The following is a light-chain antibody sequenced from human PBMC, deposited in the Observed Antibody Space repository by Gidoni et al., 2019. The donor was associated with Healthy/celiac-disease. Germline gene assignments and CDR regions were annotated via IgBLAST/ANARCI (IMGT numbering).Light chain of an antibody. J-gene: IGLJ3*02. V-gene: IGLV8-61*01. CDR2: STN. CDR3: GLYMGSGIWV. Sequence: QTVVTQEPWFSVSPRGTVKLTCGLSSGSVSTRYYPSWYQQTPGQAPRTLIYSTNTRSSGVPDRFSGSILGNKAALTITGAQADDESDYYCGLYMGSGIWVFGGGTKLTVL. CDR1: SGSVSTRYY.